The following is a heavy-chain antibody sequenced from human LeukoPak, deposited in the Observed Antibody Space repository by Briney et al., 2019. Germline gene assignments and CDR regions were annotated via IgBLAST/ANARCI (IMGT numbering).Heavy chain of an antibody. CDR2: IYYSGST. Sequence: PSETLSLTCTVSGGSISSSSYYWGWIRQPPGKGLEWIGSIYYSGSTYYNPSLKSRVTISVDTSKNQFSLKLSSVTAADTAVYYCARHNGPWRYYYDSSGDEFDYWGQGTLVTVSS. D-gene: IGHD3-22*01. V-gene: IGHV4-39*01. J-gene: IGHJ4*02. CDR3: ARHNGPWRYYYDSSGDEFDY. CDR1: GGSISSSSYY.